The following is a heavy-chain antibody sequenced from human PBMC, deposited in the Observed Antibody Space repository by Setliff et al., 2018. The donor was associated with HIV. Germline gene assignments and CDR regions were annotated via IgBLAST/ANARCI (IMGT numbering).Heavy chain of an antibody. Sequence: GLEGVSVIDGGTTTYYADXXXGRVPISRDNTENTLYLQMNSLRAXDTAVXYCVRPXFPPYCGGDCYSIDYWGQGTLVTVSS. J-gene: IGHJ4*02. D-gene: IGHD2-21*02. CDR2: IDGGTTT. CDR3: VRPXFPPYCGGDCYSIDY. V-gene: IGHV3-66*02.